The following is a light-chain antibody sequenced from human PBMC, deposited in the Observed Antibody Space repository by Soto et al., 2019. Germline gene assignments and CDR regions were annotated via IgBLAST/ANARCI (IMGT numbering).Light chain of an antibody. V-gene: IGLV2-8*01. J-gene: IGLJ2*01. Sequence: QSVLTQPPSASGSPGQSVSISCTGTSSDVGGNNYVSWYQQHPGKAPKLMIHEVSKRPSGVPDRFSGSKSGNTASLTVSGLQAEDEADYYCSSYAGSNNLVFGGGTKLTVL. CDR1: SSDVGGNNY. CDR2: EVS. CDR3: SSYAGSNNLV.